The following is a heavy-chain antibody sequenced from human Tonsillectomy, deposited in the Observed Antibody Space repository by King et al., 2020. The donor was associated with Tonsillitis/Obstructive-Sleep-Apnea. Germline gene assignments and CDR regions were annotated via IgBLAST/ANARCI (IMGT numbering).Heavy chain of an antibody. CDR1: GFTFSNYA. CDR2: ITTNGGST. D-gene: IGHD2-2*01. CDR3: AGSASSNTWRVPFDY. V-gene: IGHV3-64*01. J-gene: IGHJ4*02. Sequence: VQLVESGGGLVQPGGSLRLSCAASGFTFSNYAMHWVRQAPGKGLEYVSGITTNGGSTYYANYVKRRFTISRDNSKKTLFLQMGSLRAEDMALYYYAGSASSNTWRVPFDYWGQGTLVTVSS.